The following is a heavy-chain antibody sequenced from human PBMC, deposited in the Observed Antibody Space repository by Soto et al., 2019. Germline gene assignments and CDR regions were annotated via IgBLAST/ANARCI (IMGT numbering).Heavy chain of an antibody. Sequence: SETLSLTCTVSGGSISSYYWSWIRQPPGKGLEWIGYIYYSGSTNYNPSLKSRVTMSVDTSKNQFSLKLSSVTAADTAVYYCARHSLTYCDFDCWGQGTLVTVSS. V-gene: IGHV4-59*08. CDR2: IYYSGST. D-gene: IGHD2-21*01. J-gene: IGHJ4*02. CDR3: ARHSLTYCDFDC. CDR1: GGSISSYY.